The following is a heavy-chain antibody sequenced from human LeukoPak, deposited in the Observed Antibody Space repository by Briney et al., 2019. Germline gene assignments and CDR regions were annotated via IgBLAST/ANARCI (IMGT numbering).Heavy chain of an antibody. V-gene: IGHV3-23*01. Sequence: PTGGSLRLSCAASGFTFSSYGMSWVRQAPGKGLEWVSAISGSGSSTYYADSVQGRFSTSRDNSKNTLYLQMNSLRAEDTAVYYCAKGGEPYNWFDPWGQGTLVTVSS. CDR1: GFTFSSYG. CDR3: AKGGEPYNWFDP. D-gene: IGHD1-14*01. J-gene: IGHJ5*02. CDR2: ISGSGSST.